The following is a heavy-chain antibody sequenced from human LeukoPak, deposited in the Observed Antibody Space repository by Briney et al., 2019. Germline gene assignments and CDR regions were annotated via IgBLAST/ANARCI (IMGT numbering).Heavy chain of an antibody. CDR3: ARLVGGQPLVDY. Sequence: SETLSLTCTVSGGSISSSSYYWGWIRQPPGKGLEWIGRIYYSGSTYYNPSLKSRVTISVDTSKNQFSLKLSSVTAADTAIYYCARLVGGQPLVDYWGQGTLVTVSS. D-gene: IGHD6-13*01. CDR2: IYYSGST. J-gene: IGHJ4*02. V-gene: IGHV4-39*01. CDR1: GGSISSSSYY.